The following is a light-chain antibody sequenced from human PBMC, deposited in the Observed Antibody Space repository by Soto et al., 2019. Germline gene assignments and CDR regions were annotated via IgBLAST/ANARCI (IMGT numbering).Light chain of an antibody. J-gene: IGLJ2*01. CDR3: QSYASSNHVV. CDR2: EDN. Sequence: NFMLTQPHSVSESPVTTVTISCTRSSGSIASHDVQWYQQRPGSAPTTVIYEDNHRPSGVPDRFSGSIDSSSNSASLTISGLKTEDEDDYYCQSYASSNHVVFGGGTKLTV. V-gene: IGLV6-57*04. CDR1: SGSIASHD.